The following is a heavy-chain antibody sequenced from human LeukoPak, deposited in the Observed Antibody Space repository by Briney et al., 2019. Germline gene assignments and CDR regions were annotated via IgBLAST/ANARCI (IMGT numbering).Heavy chain of an antibody. Sequence: PGGSLRLSCTASGFIFTTYAMSWVRQAPGKGLEWVSFISGSGGGGTYYADSVKGRFTISGDNSKNTLYLQMDSLRAEDTALYYCAKNSLRSFQYWGQGTLVTVSS. CDR1: GFIFTTYA. CDR3: AKNSLRSFQY. J-gene: IGHJ4*02. D-gene: IGHD5/OR15-5a*01. CDR2: ISGSGGGGT. V-gene: IGHV3-23*01.